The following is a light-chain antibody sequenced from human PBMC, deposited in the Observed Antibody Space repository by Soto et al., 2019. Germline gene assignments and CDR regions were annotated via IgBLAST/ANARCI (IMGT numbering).Light chain of an antibody. Sequence: QSALTQPPSASGSPGQSVTISCTGTSSDVGGYNYVSWYQQHPGKAPKLMIYEVSTRPPGVPDRFSGSKSGNTASLIVSGLQAEDEAAYYCSSYAGSNNIYVFGTGTQVNVL. CDR1: SSDVGGYNY. CDR2: EVS. CDR3: SSYAGSNNIYV. V-gene: IGLV2-8*01. J-gene: IGLJ1*01.